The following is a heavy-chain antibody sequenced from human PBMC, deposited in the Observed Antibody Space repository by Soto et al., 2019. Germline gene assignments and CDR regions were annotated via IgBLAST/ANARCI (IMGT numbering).Heavy chain of an antibody. Sequence: QVQLQESGPGLVKPSETLSLTCTVSGGSISSYYWSWIRQPPGKGLDWIGYIYYSGSTNYNPSLKSRVTISVDTSKNQFSLKLSSVTAADTAVYYCARGRGGWFINQLLNAFDIWGQGTMVTVSS. J-gene: IGHJ3*02. V-gene: IGHV4-59*01. CDR1: GGSISSYY. CDR3: ARGRGGWFINQLLNAFDI. D-gene: IGHD2-2*01. CDR2: IYYSGST.